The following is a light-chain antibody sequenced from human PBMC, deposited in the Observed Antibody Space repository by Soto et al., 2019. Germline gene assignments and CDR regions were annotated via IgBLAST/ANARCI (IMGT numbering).Light chain of an antibody. V-gene: IGKV1-8*01. J-gene: IGKJ2*01. Sequence: AIRMTQSPSSFSASTGDRATITCRASQDISSYLAWYQQKVGNAPKLLIYAAATLQTGAPPRFSGSGSGTDVTLTTSRLQPEDFAAYYCHQYFSYPYTFGQGTKLEI. CDR2: AAA. CDR3: HQYFSYPYT. CDR1: QDISSY.